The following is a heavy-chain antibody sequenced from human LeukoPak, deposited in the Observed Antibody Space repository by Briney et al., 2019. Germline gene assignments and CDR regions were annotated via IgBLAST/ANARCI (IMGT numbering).Heavy chain of an antibody. CDR2: ISYDGSNK. J-gene: IGHJ3*02. CDR3: ATQDEYYGDYGWDAFDI. Sequence: GRSLRLSCAASGFTFSSYGMHWVRQAPGKGLEWVAVISYDGSNKYYADSVKGRFTISRDNSKNTLYLQMNSLRAEDTAVYYCATQDEYYGDYGWDAFDIWGQGTMVTVSS. CDR1: GFTFSSYG. V-gene: IGHV3-30*03. D-gene: IGHD4-17*01.